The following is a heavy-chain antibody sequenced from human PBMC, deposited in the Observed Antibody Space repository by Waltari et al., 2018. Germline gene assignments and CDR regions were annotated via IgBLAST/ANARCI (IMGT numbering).Heavy chain of an antibody. Sequence: QVQLQESGPGLVKPSETLSLTCAVSGYSISSGYYWGWIRQPPGKGLEWIGSIYHSGSTYYNPSLKSRVTISVDTSKNQFSLKLSSVTAADTAVYYCATVHSYGPLYATYYYYMDVWGKGTTVTVSS. J-gene: IGHJ6*03. CDR1: GYSISSGYY. CDR2: IYHSGST. V-gene: IGHV4-38-2*01. D-gene: IGHD5-18*01. CDR3: ATVHSYGPLYATYYYYMDV.